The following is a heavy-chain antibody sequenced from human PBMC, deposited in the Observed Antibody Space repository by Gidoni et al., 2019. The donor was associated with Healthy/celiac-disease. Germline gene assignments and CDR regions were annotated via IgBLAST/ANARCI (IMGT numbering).Heavy chain of an antibody. D-gene: IGHD4-17*01. CDR1: GGSISSSSYY. Sequence: QLQLQESGPGLVKPSETLSLTCTVSGGSISSSSYYWGWIRQPPGKGLEWIGSIYYSGSTYYNPSLKSRVTISVDTSKNQFSLKLSSVTAADTAVYYCARKGVPTGEDYWGQGTLVTVSS. V-gene: IGHV4-39*01. J-gene: IGHJ4*02. CDR2: IYYSGST. CDR3: ARKGVPTGEDY.